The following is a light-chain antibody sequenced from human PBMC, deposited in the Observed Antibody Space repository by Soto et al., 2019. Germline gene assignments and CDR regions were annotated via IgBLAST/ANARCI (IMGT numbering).Light chain of an antibody. Sequence: EIVMTQSPATLSVSPGERATLSCRASQSISSNLAWYQHQLGQAPRLFIFRASSRATGIPARFSGSGSGTEFNMTISSLQSEDFAVYYCQQYNNWPRATFGGGTKVEIK. V-gene: IGKV3-15*01. CDR1: QSISSN. J-gene: IGKJ4*01. CDR2: RAS. CDR3: QQYNNWPRAT.